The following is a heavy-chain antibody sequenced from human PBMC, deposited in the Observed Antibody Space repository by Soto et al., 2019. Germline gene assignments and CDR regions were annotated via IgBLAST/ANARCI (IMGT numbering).Heavy chain of an antibody. D-gene: IGHD3-16*01. Sequence: GSLGRACVASGFTFRNYGVHGVRQAPGKGLEWVAVILYDGSNKYYADSVKGRFTISRDNSKNTLYLQMNSLRAEDKAVYYCAKGSGGSYDYFDYWGQGTLVTVYS. J-gene: IGHJ4*02. V-gene: IGHV3-30*18. CDR3: AKGSGGSYDYFDY. CDR1: GFTFRNYG. CDR2: ILYDGSNK.